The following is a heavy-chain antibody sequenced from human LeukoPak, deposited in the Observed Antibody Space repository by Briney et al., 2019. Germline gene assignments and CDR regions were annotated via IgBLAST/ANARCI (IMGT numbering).Heavy chain of an antibody. D-gene: IGHD3-22*01. V-gene: IGHV3-53*05. CDR3: AKSGTYYYDSSGYYYASFFDY. J-gene: IGHJ4*02. CDR2: IYSGGNT. Sequence: GGSLRLSCAASGFTVSSNYMSWVRQAPGKGLEWVSVIYSGGNTYYADSVKGRFSISRDNSKNTLYLQMNSLRAEDTAVYYCAKSGTYYYDSSGYYYASFFDYWGQGTLVTVSS. CDR1: GFTVSSNY.